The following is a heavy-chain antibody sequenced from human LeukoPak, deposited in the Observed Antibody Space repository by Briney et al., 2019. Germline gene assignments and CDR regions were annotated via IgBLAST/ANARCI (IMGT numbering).Heavy chain of an antibody. Sequence: PSETLSLTCTVSGGSISSGDYYWSWIRQPPGKGLEWIGYIYYSGSTNYNPSLKSRVTISVDTSKNQFSLKLSSVTAADTAVYYCAREPRDYYYGMDVWGQGTTVTVSS. CDR1: GGSISSGDYY. J-gene: IGHJ6*02. V-gene: IGHV4-61*08. CDR2: IYYSGST. CDR3: AREPRDYYYGMDV.